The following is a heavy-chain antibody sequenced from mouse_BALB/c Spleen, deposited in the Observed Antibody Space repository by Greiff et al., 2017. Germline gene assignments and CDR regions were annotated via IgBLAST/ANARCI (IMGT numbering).Heavy chain of an antibody. CDR2: ISCYNGAT. CDR1: GYSFTGYY. Sequence: LVKPGASVKLSCKASGYSFTGYYMHWVKQSPGKSLEWIGYISCYNGATSYNQKFKGKATFTVDTSSSTAYMQFNSLTSEDSAVYYCARETIVIPYIDYWGQGTTLTVSS. CDR3: ARETIVIPYIDY. D-gene: IGHD2-12*01. V-gene: IGHV1S34*01. J-gene: IGHJ2*01.